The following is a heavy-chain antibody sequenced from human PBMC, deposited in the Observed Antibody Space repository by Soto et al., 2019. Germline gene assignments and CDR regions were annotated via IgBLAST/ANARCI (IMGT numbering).Heavy chain of an antibody. CDR2: IIPIFGTA. J-gene: IGHJ4*02. CDR3: ARGDGLRDGYNSYFDS. Sequence: QVQLVQSGAEVKKPGSSVKVSCKASGGTFSSYAISWVRQAPGQGLEWMGGIIPIFGTANYAQKFQGRVTMTADKSTSTAYMELSSMRSEDTAVYYCARGDGLRDGYNSYFDSWGQGTLVTVSS. V-gene: IGHV1-69*06. CDR1: GGTFSSYA. D-gene: IGHD5-12*01.